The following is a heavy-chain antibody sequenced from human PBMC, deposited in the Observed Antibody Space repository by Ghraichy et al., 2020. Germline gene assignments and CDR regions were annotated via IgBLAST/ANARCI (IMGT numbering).Heavy chain of an antibody. D-gene: IGHD2-2*01. CDR3: ARDGSSTNGNYYGMDV. V-gene: IGHV1-18*01. CDR2: ISAYNGNT. Sequence: ASVKVSCKASGYTFTSYGISWVRQAPGQGLEWMGWISAYNGNTNYAQKLQGRVTMTTDTSTSTAYMELRSLRSDDTAVYYCARDGSSTNGNYYGMDVWGQGTTVTVSS. J-gene: IGHJ6*02. CDR1: GYTFTSYG.